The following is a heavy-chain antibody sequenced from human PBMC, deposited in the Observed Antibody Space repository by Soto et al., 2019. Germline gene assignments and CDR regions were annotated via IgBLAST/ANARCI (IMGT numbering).Heavy chain of an antibody. Sequence: GGSLRLSCAASGFTFSSYSMNWVRQAPGKGLEWVSSISSSSSYIYYADSVKGRFTISRDNAKNSLYLQVNSLRAEDTAVYYCASSVEMATIGDYYYGMDVWGQGTTVTVSS. J-gene: IGHJ6*02. CDR1: GFTFSSYS. D-gene: IGHD5-12*01. CDR3: ASSVEMATIGDYYYGMDV. V-gene: IGHV3-21*01. CDR2: ISSSSSYI.